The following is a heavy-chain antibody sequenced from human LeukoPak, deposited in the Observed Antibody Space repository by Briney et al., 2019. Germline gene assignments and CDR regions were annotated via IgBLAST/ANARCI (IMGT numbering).Heavy chain of an antibody. V-gene: IGHV3-66*01. CDR1: EFSVGSNY. Sequence: GGSLRLSCAASEFSVGSNYMTWVRQAPGKGLEWVSLIYSGGSTYYADSVKGRFTISRDNSKNTLYLQMNSLRAEDTAVYYCARDGSRRGMIVVVWSRDAFDIWGQGTMVTVSS. J-gene: IGHJ3*02. D-gene: IGHD3-22*01. CDR3: ARDGSRRGMIVVVWSRDAFDI. CDR2: IYSGGST.